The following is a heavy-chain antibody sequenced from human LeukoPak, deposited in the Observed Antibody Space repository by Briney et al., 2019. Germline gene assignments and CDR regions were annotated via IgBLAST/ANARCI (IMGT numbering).Heavy chain of an antibody. Sequence: PSETLSLTFTVSGGSISNYHWTWIRQPAGKGLEWIGQIHTSGSTNYNPPLKSRVTMSIDTPENQVSLTMRSVTAADTAVYYCARRDYSSGWSFDKWGQGTLVTVSS. CDR2: IHTSGST. V-gene: IGHV4-4*07. J-gene: IGHJ4*02. D-gene: IGHD6-19*01. CDR1: GGSISNYH. CDR3: ARRDYSSGWSFDK.